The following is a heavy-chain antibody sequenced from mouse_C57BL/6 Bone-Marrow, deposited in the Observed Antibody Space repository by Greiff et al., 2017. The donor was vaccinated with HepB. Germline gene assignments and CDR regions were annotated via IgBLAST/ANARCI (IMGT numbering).Heavy chain of an antibody. J-gene: IGHJ3*01. V-gene: IGHV5-4*03. Sequence: EVMLVESGGGLVKPGGSLKLSCAASGFTFSSYAMSWVRQTPEKRLEWVATISDGGSYTYYPDNVKGRFTISRDNAKNNLYLQMSHLKSEDTAMYYCARAGVYYDYDEGFAYWGQGTLVTVSA. CDR3: ARAGVYYDYDEGFAY. D-gene: IGHD2-4*01. CDR2: ISDGGSYT. CDR1: GFTFSSYA.